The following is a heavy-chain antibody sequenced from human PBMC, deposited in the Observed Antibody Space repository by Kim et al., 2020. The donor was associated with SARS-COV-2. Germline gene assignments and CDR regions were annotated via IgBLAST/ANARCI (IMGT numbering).Heavy chain of an antibody. V-gene: IGHV3-30*02. Sequence: GRFTISRDNSKNTLYLQMNSLRAEDTAVYYCAKGPYPFLEWLPESEYFQHWGQGTLVTVSS. J-gene: IGHJ1*01. CDR3: AKGPYPFLEWLPESEYFQH. D-gene: IGHD3-3*02.